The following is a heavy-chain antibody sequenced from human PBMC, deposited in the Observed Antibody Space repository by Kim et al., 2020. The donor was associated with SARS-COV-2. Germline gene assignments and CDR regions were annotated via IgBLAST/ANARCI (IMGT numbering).Heavy chain of an antibody. Sequence: GRFTISRDNSKNTLYLQMGSLRAEDMAVYYCARVPGSYGYPYYYYGMDVWGQGTTVTVSS. D-gene: IGHD5-18*01. CDR3: ARVPGSYGYPYYYYGMDV. V-gene: IGHV3-64*01. J-gene: IGHJ6*02.